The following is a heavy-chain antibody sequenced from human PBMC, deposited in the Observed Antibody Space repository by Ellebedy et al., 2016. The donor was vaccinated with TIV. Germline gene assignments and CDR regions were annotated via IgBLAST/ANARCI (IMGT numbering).Heavy chain of an antibody. CDR2: ISSGSTYI. J-gene: IGHJ3*02. CDR3: ARQERGTTRGAFDI. CDR1: GFFFSDYC. V-gene: IGHV3-21*01. Sequence: GESLKISCSASGFFFSDYCMNWVRQAPGKGPEWVSSISSGSTYIFYADSVKGRFTISRDNPTDSLYLQMNSLRAEDTAVYYCARQERGTTRGAFDIWGQGTRVTVSS. D-gene: IGHD1/OR15-1a*01.